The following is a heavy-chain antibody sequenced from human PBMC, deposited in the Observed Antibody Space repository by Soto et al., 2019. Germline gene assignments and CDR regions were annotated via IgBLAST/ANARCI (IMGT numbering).Heavy chain of an antibody. J-gene: IGHJ3*02. Sequence: GGSLRLSCSASGFTFSSYAMHWVRQAPGKGLEYVSAISSNGGSTYYADSVKGRFTISRDNSKNTLYLQMSSLRAEDTAVYYCVISSGSTFSDAFDIWGQGTMVTVSS. D-gene: IGHD3-10*01. CDR1: GFTFSSYA. CDR3: VISSGSTFSDAFDI. CDR2: ISSNGGST. V-gene: IGHV3-64D*08.